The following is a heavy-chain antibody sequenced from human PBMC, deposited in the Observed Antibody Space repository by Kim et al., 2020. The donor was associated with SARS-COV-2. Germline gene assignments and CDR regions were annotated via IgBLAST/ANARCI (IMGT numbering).Heavy chain of an antibody. D-gene: IGHD1-26*01. J-gene: IGHJ4*02. V-gene: IGHV3-30*18. CDR1: GFTFNTYG. CDR3: AKSFSGCYFGYDY. Sequence: GGSLRLSCAASGFTFNTYGMHWVRQAPGKGLEWVAVISYDGSKKYYADSVKGRFTISRDNSKNTLYLQMNSLRIEDTAVYYCAKSFSGCYFGYDYWGQGTLVTVSS. CDR2: ISYDGSKK.